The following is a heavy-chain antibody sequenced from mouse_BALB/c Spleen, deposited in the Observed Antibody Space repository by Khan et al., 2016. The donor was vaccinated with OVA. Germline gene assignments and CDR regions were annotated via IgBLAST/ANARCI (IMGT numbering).Heavy chain of an antibody. CDR1: GYIFTSYW. D-gene: IGHD2-13*01. CDR2: IYPGTDNS. J-gene: IGHJ2*01. Sequence: QVQLKQSGAELVRPGASVKLSCKTSGYIFTSYWIHWVKQRSGQGLEWIARIYPGTDNSYYNEKFKDKATLTADKSSSTAYMQLSSLTSEDSEVYFGARGEALEHFDHWGQGTTLTVSS. V-gene: IGHV1-76*01. CDR3: ARGEALEHFDH.